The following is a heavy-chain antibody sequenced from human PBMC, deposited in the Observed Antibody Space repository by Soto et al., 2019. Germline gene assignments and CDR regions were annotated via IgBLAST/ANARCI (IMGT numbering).Heavy chain of an antibody. Sequence: QVQLVQSGAEVKKPGASVKVSCKASGYTFTSYGISWVRQAPGQGLEWMGWISAYNGNTNYAQKLQGRVTMTTDTATSTAYMELRGLRSDDTAVYYCARNSYDFWIGYGFDPWGQGTLVTVSS. J-gene: IGHJ5*02. CDR1: GYTFTSYG. CDR2: ISAYNGNT. CDR3: ARNSYDFWIGYGFDP. D-gene: IGHD3-3*01. V-gene: IGHV1-18*01.